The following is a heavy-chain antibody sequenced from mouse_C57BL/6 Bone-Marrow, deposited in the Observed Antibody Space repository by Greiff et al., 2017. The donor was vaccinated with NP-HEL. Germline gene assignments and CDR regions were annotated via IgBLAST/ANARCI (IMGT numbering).Heavy chain of an antibody. CDR2: INPNYGTT. CDR3: ASGVGDSQRTTWGY. J-gene: IGHJ2*01. V-gene: IGHV1-39*01. Sequence: VQLKESGPELVKPGASVKISCKASGYSFTDYNMNWVKQSNGKSLEWIGVINPNYGTTSYNQKFKGKATLTVDQSSSTAYMQLNSLTSEDSAVYYCASGVGDSQRTTWGYWGQGTTLTVSS. D-gene: IGHD3-2*01. CDR1: GYSFTDYN.